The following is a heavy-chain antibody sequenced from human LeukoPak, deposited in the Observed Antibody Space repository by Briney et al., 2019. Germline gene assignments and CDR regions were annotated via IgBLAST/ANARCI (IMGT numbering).Heavy chain of an antibody. D-gene: IGHD2-2*01. CDR3: ARYQRYGDYIDY. Sequence: SETLSLTCTVSGGSISSSSYYWGWIRQPPGKGLEWIGYIYYSGSTNYNPSLKSRVTISVDTSKNQFSLKLSSVTAADTAVYYCARYQRYGDYIDYWGQGTLVTVSS. CDR2: IYYSGST. J-gene: IGHJ4*02. V-gene: IGHV4-61*05. CDR1: GGSISSSSYY.